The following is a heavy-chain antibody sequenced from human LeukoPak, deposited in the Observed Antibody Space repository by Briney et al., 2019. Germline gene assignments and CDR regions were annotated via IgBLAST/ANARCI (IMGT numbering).Heavy chain of an antibody. J-gene: IGHJ3*02. CDR3: ARDRFGDYYGSGSYYNDAFDI. D-gene: IGHD3-10*01. Sequence: PGGSLRLSCAASGFTFSSYSMNRVRQAPGKGLEWVSSISSSSSYIYYADSVKGRFTISRDNAKNSLHLQMNSLRAEDTAVYYCARDRFGDYYGSGSYYNDAFDIWGQGTMVTVSS. CDR2: ISSSSSYI. CDR1: GFTFSSYS. V-gene: IGHV3-21*01.